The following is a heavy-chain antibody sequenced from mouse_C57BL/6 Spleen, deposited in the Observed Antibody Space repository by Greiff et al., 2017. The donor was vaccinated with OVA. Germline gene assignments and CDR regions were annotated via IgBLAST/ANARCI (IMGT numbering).Heavy chain of an antibody. CDR3: ARWTTVVAGAMDY. V-gene: IGHV1-55*01. CDR2: IYPGSGST. D-gene: IGHD1-1*01. J-gene: IGHJ4*01. CDR1: GYTFTSYW. Sequence: VQLQQSGAELVKPGASVKMSCKASGYTFTSYWITWVKQRPGQGLEWIGDIYPGSGSTNYNEKFKSKATLTVDTSSSTAYMQLSSLTSDDSAVYYCARWTTVVAGAMDYWGQGTSVTVSS.